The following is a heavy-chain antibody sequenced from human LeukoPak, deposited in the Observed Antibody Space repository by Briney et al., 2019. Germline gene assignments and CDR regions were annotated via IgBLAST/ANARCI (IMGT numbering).Heavy chain of an antibody. CDR1: GGSISSYY. Sequence: SETLSLTCTVSGGSISSYYWSWIRQPAGKGLEWIGRIYTSGSTNYNPSLKSRVTMSVDTSKNQFSLKLSSVTAADTAVYYCARERRLRSIVVVPAAFDYWGQGTLVTVSS. CDR2: IYTSGST. V-gene: IGHV4-4*07. CDR3: ARERRLRSIVVVPAAFDY. D-gene: IGHD2-2*01. J-gene: IGHJ4*02.